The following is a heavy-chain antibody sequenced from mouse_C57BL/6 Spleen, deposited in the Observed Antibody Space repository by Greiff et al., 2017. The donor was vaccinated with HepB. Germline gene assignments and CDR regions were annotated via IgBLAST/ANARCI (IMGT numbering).Heavy chain of an antibody. CDR3: AREGYYYGSSYVSWYFDV. J-gene: IGHJ1*03. Sequence: QVQLQQPGTELVKPGASVKLSCKASGYTFTSYWMHWVKQRPGQGLEWIGNINPSNGGTNYNEKFKSKATLTVDKSSSKAYMQLSSLTSEDSAVYYCAREGYYYGSSYVSWYFDVWGTGTTVTVSS. V-gene: IGHV1-53*01. CDR1: GYTFTSYW. CDR2: INPSNGGT. D-gene: IGHD1-1*01.